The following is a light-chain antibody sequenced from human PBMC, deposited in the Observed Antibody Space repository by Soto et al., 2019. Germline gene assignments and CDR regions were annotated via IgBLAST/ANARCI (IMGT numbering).Light chain of an antibody. Sequence: QSVLTQPPSASGTPGQRVTFSCSGSSSNIGSNTVNWYQLLPGTAPKLLIYSNNQRPSGVPDRFSGSKSGTSASLAISGLQSEDEADYYCAAWDDSLNGPVFGGGTKLTVL. CDR2: SNN. J-gene: IGLJ3*02. CDR1: SSNIGSNT. V-gene: IGLV1-44*01. CDR3: AAWDDSLNGPV.